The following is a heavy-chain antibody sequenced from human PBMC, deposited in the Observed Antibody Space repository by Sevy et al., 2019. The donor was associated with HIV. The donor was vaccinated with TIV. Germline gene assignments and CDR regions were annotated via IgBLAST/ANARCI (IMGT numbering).Heavy chain of an antibody. CDR2: INSDGSST. CDR3: ARHLGGDSYDAFDI. Sequence: GGSLRLSCAASGFTFSSYWMHWVRQAPGKGLVWVSRINSDGSSTSYADSVKGRFTVSRDNAKNTLYLQMNSLRAEDTAVYYCARHLGGDSYDAFDIWGQGTMVTVSS. V-gene: IGHV3-74*01. CDR1: GFTFSSYW. J-gene: IGHJ3*02. D-gene: IGHD2-21*02.